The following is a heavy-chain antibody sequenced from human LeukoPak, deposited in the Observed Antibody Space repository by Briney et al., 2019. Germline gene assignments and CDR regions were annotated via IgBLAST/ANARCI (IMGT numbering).Heavy chain of an antibody. V-gene: IGHV3-23*01. CDR1: GFTFSNFA. D-gene: IGHD6-13*01. Sequence: GGSLRLSCEASGFTFSNFAVSWVRQAPGKGLEWISTISVSDDGTYYADSVKGRFTLSRDKSKNILYLQMDTLRADDTAIYVCAKGFREPSSSSLYGAFYVWGQGTMVTVS. CDR3: AKGFREPSSSSLYGAFYV. J-gene: IGHJ3*01. CDR2: ISVSDDGT.